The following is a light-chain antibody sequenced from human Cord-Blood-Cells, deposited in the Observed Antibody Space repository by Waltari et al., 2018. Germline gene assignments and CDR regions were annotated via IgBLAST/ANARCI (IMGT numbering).Light chain of an antibody. V-gene: IGKV3-20*01. Sequence: EIVLTQSPGTLSLSPGEHATLSCRASPSVSSSYLAWYQQKPGQAPRLLIYGASSRATGIPDRFSGSGSGTDFTLTISRLEPEDFAVYYCQQYGSSPYSFGQGTKLEIK. CDR1: PSVSSSY. J-gene: IGKJ2*03. CDR2: GAS. CDR3: QQYGSSPYS.